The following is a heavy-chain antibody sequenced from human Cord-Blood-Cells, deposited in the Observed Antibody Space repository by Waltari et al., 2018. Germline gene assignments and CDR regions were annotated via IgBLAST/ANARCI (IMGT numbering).Heavy chain of an antibody. CDR1: GGSISSSSYY. J-gene: IGHJ6*02. Sequence: QLQLQESGPGLVKPSETLSLTCTVSGGSISSSSYYWGWIRQPPGKGLEWIGSIYYSGSTYNSPSLKSRVTISVDTSKTQFSLKLSSVTAADTAVYYCARYGSGSSYYYYYGMDVWGQGTTVTVSS. V-gene: IGHV4-39*01. D-gene: IGHD3-10*01. CDR3: ARYGSGSSYYYYYGMDV. CDR2: IYYSGST.